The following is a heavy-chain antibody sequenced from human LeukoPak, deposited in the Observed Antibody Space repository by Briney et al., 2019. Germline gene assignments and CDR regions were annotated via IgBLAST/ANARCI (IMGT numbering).Heavy chain of an antibody. CDR2: INHSGST. V-gene: IGHV4-34*01. J-gene: IGHJ4*02. CDR3: ARGRSYYDSSGYYYGYYFDY. CDR1: GGSFSGYY. Sequence: SETLSLTCAVYGGSFSGYYWSWIRQPPGKGLEWIGEINHSGSTNYNPSLKSRVTISVDTSKNQFSLKLSSVTAADTAVYYCARGRSYYDSSGYYYGYYFDYWGQGTLVTVSS. D-gene: IGHD3-22*01.